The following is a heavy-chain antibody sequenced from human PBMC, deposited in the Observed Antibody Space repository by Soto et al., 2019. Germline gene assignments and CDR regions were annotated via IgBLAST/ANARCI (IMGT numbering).Heavy chain of an antibody. CDR3: ARAYGGFDNGLDV. D-gene: IGHD5-12*01. V-gene: IGHV4-59*01. J-gene: IGHJ6*02. Sequence: SETLSLTCTVSGDSIRSYYWTWIRQPPGKGLELIGYVYYSGSTRYNPSLKSRVTISVDMSKNQFSLKLSSVIAADTAVYYCARAYGGFDNGLDVWGQGTAVTVSS. CDR2: VYYSGST. CDR1: GDSIRSYY.